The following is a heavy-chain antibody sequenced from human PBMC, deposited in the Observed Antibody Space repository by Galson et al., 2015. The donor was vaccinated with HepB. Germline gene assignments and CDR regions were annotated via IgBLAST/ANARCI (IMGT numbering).Heavy chain of an antibody. CDR1: GYSFSNYG. V-gene: IGHV1-18*04. J-gene: IGHJ6*02. D-gene: IGHD6-6*01. CDR2: ISVYNGNT. CDR3: ARYSSSLYSYAMDV. Sequence: SVKVSCKASGYSFSNYGFIWVRQAPGQGLEWMGWISVYNGNTDYAQKVQDRVTMTTDRSTRSAYMEQRSLRSDDTAVYYCARYSSSLYSYAMDVWGQGTTVTVSS.